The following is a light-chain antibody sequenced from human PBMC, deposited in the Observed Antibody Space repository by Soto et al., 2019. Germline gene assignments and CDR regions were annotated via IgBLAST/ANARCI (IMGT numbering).Light chain of an antibody. CDR1: QSVSSTS. J-gene: IGKJ2*01. V-gene: IGKV3-20*01. Sequence: EIVLTQSPGTLSLSPGERVALSCRASQSVSSTSIACYQQKPGQAPRLLIYDSSSRATDIPDRFSGSGSGTDFTLTISRLEPEDFAVYYCQQYGGSPPKYTFGQGTKLEI. CDR2: DSS. CDR3: QQYGGSPPKYT.